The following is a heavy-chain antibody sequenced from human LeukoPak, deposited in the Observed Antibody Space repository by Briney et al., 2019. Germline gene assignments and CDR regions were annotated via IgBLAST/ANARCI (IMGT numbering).Heavy chain of an antibody. CDR2: ISSSSSYI. CDR1: GFTFSSSA. V-gene: IGHV3-21*01. D-gene: IGHD3-22*01. Sequence: GGSLRLSCAASGFTFSSSAMSWVRQAPGKGLEWVSSISSSSSYIYYADSVEGRFTISRDNAKNPLYLQMNSLRAEDTAVYYCARAYYDSSGIPGDFQHWGQGTLVTVSS. J-gene: IGHJ1*01. CDR3: ARAYYDSSGIPGDFQH.